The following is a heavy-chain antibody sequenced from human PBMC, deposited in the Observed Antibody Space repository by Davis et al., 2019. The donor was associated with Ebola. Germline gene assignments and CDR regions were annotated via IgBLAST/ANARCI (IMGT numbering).Heavy chain of an antibody. CDR3: ARERWGSGWYPDFDY. CDR2: IWYDGSNK. J-gene: IGHJ4*02. CDR1: GFTFSNYG. Sequence: GGSLRLSCAASGFTFSNYGMHWVRQAPGKGLEWVAVIWYDGSNKYYADSVKGRFTISRDNSKNTLYLQMNSLRAEDTAVYYCARERWGSGWYPDFDYWGQGTLVTVSS. V-gene: IGHV3-33*01. D-gene: IGHD6-19*01.